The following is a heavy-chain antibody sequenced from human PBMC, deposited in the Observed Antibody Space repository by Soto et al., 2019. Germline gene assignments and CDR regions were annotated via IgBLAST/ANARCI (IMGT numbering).Heavy chain of an antibody. Sequence: RHDGKGWISAYNGNTNYAQKLQGRVTMTTDTSTSTAYMELRSLRSDDTAVYYCARVDSSGWYGNWFDPWGQGT. CDR3: ARVDSSGWYGNWFDP. CDR2: ISAYNGNT. J-gene: IGHJ5*02. V-gene: IGHV1-18*01. D-gene: IGHD6-19*01.